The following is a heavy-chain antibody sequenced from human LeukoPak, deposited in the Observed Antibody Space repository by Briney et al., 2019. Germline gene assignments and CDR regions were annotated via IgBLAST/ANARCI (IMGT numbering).Heavy chain of an antibody. CDR2: VHYSGST. J-gene: IGHJ5*02. CDR1: GGSISSYY. D-gene: IGHD2-15*01. CDR3: ARDRYCSGGVCYSGRFDP. Sequence: PSETLSLTCTVSGGSISSYYWSWIRQPPGKGLEWIGYVHYSGSTNYNPSLKSRVTISLDTSKNQFSLKLSSVTAADTAVYYCARDRYCSGGVCYSGRFDPWGQGTLVIVSS. V-gene: IGHV4-59*01.